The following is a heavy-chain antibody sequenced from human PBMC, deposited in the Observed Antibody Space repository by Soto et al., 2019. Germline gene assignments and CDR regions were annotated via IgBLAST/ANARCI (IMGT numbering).Heavy chain of an antibody. V-gene: IGHV4-34*01. D-gene: IGHD5-18*01. CDR1: GGSFSGYY. J-gene: IGHJ4*02. CDR3: ARALIRGYSYGYGY. Sequence: QVQLQQWGAGLLKPSETLSLTCAVYGGSFSGYYWSWIRQPPGKGLEWIGEINHSGSTNYNPSLKSRVTISVDTSKYQFSLKLSSVTAADTAVYYCARALIRGYSYGYGYWGQGTLVTVSS. CDR2: INHSGST.